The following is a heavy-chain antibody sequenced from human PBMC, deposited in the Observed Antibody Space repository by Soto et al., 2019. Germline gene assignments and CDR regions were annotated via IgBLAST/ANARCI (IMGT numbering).Heavy chain of an antibody. V-gene: IGHV1-18*04. CDR2: ISAYNGNT. J-gene: IGHJ5*02. Sequence: ASVKVSCKASGYTFTSYGISWVRQAPGQGLEWMGWISAYNGNTNYAQKLQGRVTMTTDTPTSTAYMELRSLRSDDTAVYYCARYPPPVRFLEWSPRFDPWGQGTLVTVSS. D-gene: IGHD3-3*01. CDR3: ARYPPPVRFLEWSPRFDP. CDR1: GYTFTSYG.